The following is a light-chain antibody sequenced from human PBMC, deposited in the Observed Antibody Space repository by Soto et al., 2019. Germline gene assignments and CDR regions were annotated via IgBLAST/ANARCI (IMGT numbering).Light chain of an antibody. CDR1: SSHVGGYNQ. Sequence: QSALTQPRSVSGSPGQSVTISCTGTSSHVGGYNQVSWYQQHPGKAPKLMIYDVTKRPSGVPDRFSASKSGNTASLTISGLQAEDEADYYCCSYAGSSAVFGGGTKVTVL. V-gene: IGLV2-11*01. J-gene: IGLJ2*01. CDR2: DVT. CDR3: CSYAGSSAV.